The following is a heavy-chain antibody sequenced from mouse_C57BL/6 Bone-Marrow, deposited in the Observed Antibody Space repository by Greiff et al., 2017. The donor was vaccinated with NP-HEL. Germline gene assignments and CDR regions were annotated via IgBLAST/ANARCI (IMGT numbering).Heavy chain of an antibody. CDR2: IDPETGGT. CDR1: GYTFTDYE. CDR3: TRDYYYGSSYDY. J-gene: IGHJ2*01. D-gene: IGHD1-1*01. V-gene: IGHV1-15*01. Sequence: QVQLKESGAELVRPGASVTLSCKASGYTFTDYEMHWVKQTPVHGLEWIGAIDPETGGTAYNQKFKGKAILTADKSSSTAYMELRSLTSEDSAVYYCTRDYYYGSSYDYWGQGTTLTVSS.